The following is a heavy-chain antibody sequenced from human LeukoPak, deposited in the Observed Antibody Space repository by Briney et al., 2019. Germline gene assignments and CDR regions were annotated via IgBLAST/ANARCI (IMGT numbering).Heavy chain of an antibody. V-gene: IGHV4-34*01. J-gene: IGHJ4*02. D-gene: IGHD3-22*01. Sequence: KSSETLSLTCAVYGGSFSGYYWSWIRQPPGKGLEWIGEINHSGSTNYNPSLKSRVTISVDTSKNQFSLKLSSVTAADTAVYYCAKAVVPVISQHYFDYWGQGTLVTVSS. CDR1: GGSFSGYY. CDR2: INHSGST. CDR3: AKAVVPVISQHYFDY.